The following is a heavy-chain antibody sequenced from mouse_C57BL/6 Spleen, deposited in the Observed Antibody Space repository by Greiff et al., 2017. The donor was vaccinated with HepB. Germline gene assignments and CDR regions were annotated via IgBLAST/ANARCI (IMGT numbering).Heavy chain of an antibody. D-gene: IGHD2-5*01. CDR1: GYTFTSYW. Sequence: VQLQQPGTELVKPGASVKLSCKASGYTFTSYWMHWVKQRPGQGLEWIGNINPSNGGTNYNGKFKGKATLTADKSSSTAYMQLSSLTSEDSAVYFCARSGYSNSLYAMDYWGQGTSVTVSS. V-gene: IGHV1-53*01. J-gene: IGHJ4*01. CDR2: INPSNGGT. CDR3: ARSGYSNSLYAMDY.